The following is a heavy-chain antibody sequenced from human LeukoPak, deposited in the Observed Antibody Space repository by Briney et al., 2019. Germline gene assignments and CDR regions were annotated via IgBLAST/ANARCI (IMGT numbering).Heavy chain of an antibody. V-gene: IGHV4-34*01. J-gene: IGHJ4*02. CDR1: GGSFSGYY. Sequence: SETLSLTCAVYGGSFSGYYWSWIRQPPGKGLEWIGEINHSGSTNYNPSLKSRVTISVDTSKNQFSLKLSSVTAADTAVYYCARGRYCSSTSCLALDYWGQGTLVTVSS. CDR3: ARGRYCSSTSCLALDY. D-gene: IGHD2-2*01. CDR2: INHSGST.